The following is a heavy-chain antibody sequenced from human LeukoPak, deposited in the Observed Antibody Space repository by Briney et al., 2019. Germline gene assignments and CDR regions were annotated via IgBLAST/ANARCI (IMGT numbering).Heavy chain of an antibody. J-gene: IGHJ4*02. Sequence: GGSLRLSCAASGFTFSSYAMNWVRQAPGKGLEWVSSINVSGGSTYYADSVKGRFTISRDNSKNTLYLQMNSLRAEDTAVYYCANPARTDYADYWGQGTLVTVSS. CDR3: ANPARTDYADY. CDR2: INVSGGST. V-gene: IGHV3-23*01. CDR1: GFTFSSYA. D-gene: IGHD1-14*01.